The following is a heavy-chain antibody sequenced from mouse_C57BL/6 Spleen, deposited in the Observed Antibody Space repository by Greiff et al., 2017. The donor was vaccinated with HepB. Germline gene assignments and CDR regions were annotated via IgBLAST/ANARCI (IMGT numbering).Heavy chain of an antibody. CDR1: GFTFTDYY. J-gene: IGHJ4*01. CDR2: VYPYNGDT. D-gene: IGHD1-1*01. V-gene: IGHV1-36*01. CDR3: ARGGTTVGYAMDY. Sequence: EVQLQQPGPVLVKPGPSVKISCKASGFTFTDYYMHWVKQSHGKSLEWIGQVYPYNGDTNYNQKFKGKATLTVDTSSSTAYMELNSLTSEDSAVYYCARGGTTVGYAMDYWGQGTSVTVSS.